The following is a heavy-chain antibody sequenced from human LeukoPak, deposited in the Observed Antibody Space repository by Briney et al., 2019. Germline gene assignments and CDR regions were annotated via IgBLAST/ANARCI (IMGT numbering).Heavy chain of an antibody. CDR1: GFTLSGYW. CDR3: ARAHAFDI. J-gene: IGHJ3*02. CDR2: ISSSSSYI. V-gene: IGHV3-21*01. Sequence: GGSLRLSCAASGFTLSGYWMNWVRQAPGKGLEWVSSISSSSSYIYYADSVKGRFTISRDNAKNSLYLQMNSLRAEDTAVYYCARAHAFDIWGQGTMVTVSS.